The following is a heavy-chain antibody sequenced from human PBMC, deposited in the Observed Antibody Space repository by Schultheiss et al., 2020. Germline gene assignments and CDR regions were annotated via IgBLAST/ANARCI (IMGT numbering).Heavy chain of an antibody. CDR1: GFTFSSYS. J-gene: IGHJ4*02. Sequence: GGSLRLSCAASGFTFSSYSMNWVRQAPGKGLEWVAVISYDGSNKYYADSVKGRFTISRDNSKNTLYLQMNSLRAEDTAVYYCARERHNLGTDYWGQVTLVTVSS. CDR2: ISYDGSNK. D-gene: IGHD3-16*01. V-gene: IGHV3-30*03. CDR3: ARERHNLGTDY.